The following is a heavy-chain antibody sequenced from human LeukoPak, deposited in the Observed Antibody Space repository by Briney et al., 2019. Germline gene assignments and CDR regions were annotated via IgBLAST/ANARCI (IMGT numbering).Heavy chain of an antibody. CDR3: ATKRGYSYGSPH. J-gene: IGHJ4*02. CDR2: ISAYNGNT. D-gene: IGHD5-18*01. V-gene: IGHV1-18*01. CDR1: GYTFPSYA. Sequence: GASVKVSCKTSGYTFPSYAISWVRQAPGQGLEWMGWISAYNGNTDSAQKFQGRVTMTTDSSTSTAYMELRGLTSDDTAVYYCATKRGYSYGSPHWGQGTLVTVSS.